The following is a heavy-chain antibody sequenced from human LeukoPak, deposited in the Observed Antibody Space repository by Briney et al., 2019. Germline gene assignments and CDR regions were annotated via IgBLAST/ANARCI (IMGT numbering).Heavy chain of an antibody. CDR1: GFSSRNYA. CDR2: ISPHNSNI. CDR3: AAPLAAAGNDAFDI. Sequence: GPVKVSCKASGFSSRNYAIFWVRKAPGHGLEWMGWISPHNSNINYAQNLQGRLTMTTDTGTSTAYMELRSLRSDDTAVYYCAAPLAAAGNDAFDIWGQGTMVTVSS. V-gene: IGHV1-18*01. D-gene: IGHD6-13*01. J-gene: IGHJ3*02.